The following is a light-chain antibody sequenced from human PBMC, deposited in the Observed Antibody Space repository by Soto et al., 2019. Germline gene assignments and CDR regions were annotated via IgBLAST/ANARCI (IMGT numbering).Light chain of an antibody. V-gene: IGLV1-40*01. CDR3: QSYDSSLSGYVV. CDR1: SSNIGAGYD. CDR2: GHS. Sequence: QSERTQPPSVSRAPGQMVTISCTGGSSNIGAGYDVHWYQQLPGTAPKLLIYGHSIRPSGVPDRFSGSKSGTSASLAITGLQAEDEADYYCQSYDSSLSGYVVFGGGTKLTVL. J-gene: IGLJ2*01.